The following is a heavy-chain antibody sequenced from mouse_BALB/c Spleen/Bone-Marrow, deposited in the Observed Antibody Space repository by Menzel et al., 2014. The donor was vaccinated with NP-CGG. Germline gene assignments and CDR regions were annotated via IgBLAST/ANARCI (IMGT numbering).Heavy chain of an antibody. CDR3: ARGRYDSDGWYFDV. CDR1: GDIFTSYY. J-gene: IGHJ1*01. CDR2: INPNNSGT. V-gene: IGHV1-53*01. D-gene: IGHD2-4*01. Sequence: VQGVESGAEMVKPGASVKLSCKASGDIFTSYYMYWVKQRPGQGLEWIGGINPNNSGTNFNEKFKSEATLTVDKSSSTAYMELSSLTSEDSAVYYCARGRYDSDGWYFDVWGAGTTVTVSS.